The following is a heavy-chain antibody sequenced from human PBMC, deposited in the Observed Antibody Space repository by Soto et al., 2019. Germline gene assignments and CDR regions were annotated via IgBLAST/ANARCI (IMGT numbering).Heavy chain of an antibody. Sequence: PGGSLRLSCEASGFTISECSMNWVRQAPGKGLEWLAYITIRTGNVLYADSVRGRFTISADNAENSVILQMNSLRDEDSAVYFCGRDRDLYRDFSHGALGGKEPLVTVP. CDR3: GRDRDLYRDFSHGAL. V-gene: IGHV3-48*02. J-gene: IGHJ4*01. CDR2: ITIRTGNV. CDR1: GFTISECS. D-gene: IGHD3-3*01.